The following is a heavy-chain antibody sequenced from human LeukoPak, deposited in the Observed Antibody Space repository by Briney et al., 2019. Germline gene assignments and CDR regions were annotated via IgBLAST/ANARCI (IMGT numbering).Heavy chain of an antibody. CDR3: ARYSGTQDWFDP. CDR1: GGSFSGCY. CDR2: INHSGST. D-gene: IGHD1-26*01. J-gene: IGHJ5*02. V-gene: IGHV4-34*01. Sequence: PSETLSLTCAVYGGSFSGCYWSWIRQPPGKGLEWIGEINHSGSTNYNPSLKSRVTISADTSKNQFSLKLSSVTAADTAVYYCARYSGTQDWFDPWGQGTLVTVSS.